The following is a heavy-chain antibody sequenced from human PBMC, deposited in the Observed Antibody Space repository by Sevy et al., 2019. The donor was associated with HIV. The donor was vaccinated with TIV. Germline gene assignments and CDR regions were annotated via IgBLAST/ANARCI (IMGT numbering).Heavy chain of an antibody. V-gene: IGHV1-69*13. CDR2: IVPKFGTA. CDR1: GDTFNTYA. J-gene: IGHJ3*02. CDR3: ARRGITIFGVLTFDI. Sequence: ASVKVSCMASGDTFNTYAIVWVREAPGQGLEWMGGIVPKFGTANYAQKFQGKVTMTADESTSTAYMELSSLRSEDTAVYYCARRGITIFGVLTFDIWGQGTTVTVSS. D-gene: IGHD3-3*01.